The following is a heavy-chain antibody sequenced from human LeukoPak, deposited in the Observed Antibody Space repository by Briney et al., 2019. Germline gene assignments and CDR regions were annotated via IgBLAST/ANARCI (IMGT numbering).Heavy chain of an antibody. Sequence: PSETLSLTCNVSGASMSSNYWSWIRQPPGKGLEWIGYICHRGNTDYSPSLESRVTMSVDETKNQFSLRVHFVSAASPAVYYCASTRRAAVAGRFDSWGQGTLVTVSS. J-gene: IGHJ4*02. CDR2: ICHRGNT. CDR1: GASMSSNY. D-gene: IGHD6-19*01. CDR3: ASTRRAAVAGRFDS. V-gene: IGHV4-4*09.